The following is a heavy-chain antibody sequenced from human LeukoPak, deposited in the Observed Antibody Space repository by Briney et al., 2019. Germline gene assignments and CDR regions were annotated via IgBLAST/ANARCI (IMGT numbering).Heavy chain of an antibody. CDR3: TRAMTRGYYYDMDV. V-gene: IGHV3-74*01. D-gene: IGHD3-22*01. J-gene: IGHJ6*02. CDR2: ISPDGSST. Sequence: GRSLRLSCTASGFTFSSSWMHWVRQAPGKGLMWVSRISPDGSSTSHADSVQGRFTISRDNAKNTLYLQMNSLRAEDTAVYYCTRAMTRGYYYDMDVWGQGTTVTVSS. CDR1: GFTFSSSW.